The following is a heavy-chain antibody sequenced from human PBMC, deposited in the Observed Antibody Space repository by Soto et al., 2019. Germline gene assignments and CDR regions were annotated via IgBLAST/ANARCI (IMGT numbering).Heavy chain of an antibody. D-gene: IGHD3-10*01. CDR3: ARDGSAYGPFFFDY. CDR2: IYHSGST. Sequence: QVQLQESGPGLVKPSGTLSLTCAVSGGSISSSNWWSWVRQPPGKGLEWLGEIYHSGSTNYNPSLKSRVTISADTSKNQFSRKLSSVTAADTAVYYCARDGSAYGPFFFDYWGQGPLVAVSS. J-gene: IGHJ4*02. CDR1: GGSISSSNW. V-gene: IGHV4-4*02.